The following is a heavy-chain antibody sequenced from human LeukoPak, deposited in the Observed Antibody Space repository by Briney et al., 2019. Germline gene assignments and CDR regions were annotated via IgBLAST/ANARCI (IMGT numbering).Heavy chain of an antibody. CDR3: ASAYYDSSGYYQIDY. CDR1: GYTFTSYG. V-gene: IGHV1-18*01. J-gene: IGHJ4*02. D-gene: IGHD3-22*01. CDR2: ISAYNGNT. Sequence: ASVKVSCKASGYTFTSYGISWVRQAPGQGLEWMGWISAYNGNTNYAQKLQGRVTMTTDTSTSTAYMELRSLRSDDTAVYYCASAYYDSSGYYQIDYWGQGTLVTVSS.